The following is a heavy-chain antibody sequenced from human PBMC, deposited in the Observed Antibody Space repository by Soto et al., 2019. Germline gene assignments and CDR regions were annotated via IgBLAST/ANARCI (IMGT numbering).Heavy chain of an antibody. CDR3: ARGTYEGGSCHHYYYYGMDV. CDR1: GGSFSSYY. D-gene: IGHD2-15*01. V-gene: IGHV4-34*01. CDR2: INHSGST. Sequence: SETLSLTCAVYGGSFSSYYWSWIRQPPGKRLEWIGEINHSGSTNYNPSLKSRVTISVDTSKNQFSLKLSSVTAADTAVYYCARGTYEGGSCHHYYYYGMDVWGQGTTVTVSS. J-gene: IGHJ6*02.